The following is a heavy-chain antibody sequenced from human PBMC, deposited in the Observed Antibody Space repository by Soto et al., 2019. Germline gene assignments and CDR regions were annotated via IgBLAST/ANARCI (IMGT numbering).Heavy chain of an antibody. V-gene: IGHV1-2*04. J-gene: IGHJ5*02. CDR2: INPNSGGT. Sequence: ASVKVSCKASGYTFTGYYMHWVRQAPGQGLEWMGWINPNSGGTNYAQKFQGWVTMTRDTSISTAYMELSRLRSDDTAVYYCALSTFGPLYGFDPWGQGTLVTVSS. CDR1: GYTFTGYY. CDR3: ALSTFGPLYGFDP. D-gene: IGHD2-2*02.